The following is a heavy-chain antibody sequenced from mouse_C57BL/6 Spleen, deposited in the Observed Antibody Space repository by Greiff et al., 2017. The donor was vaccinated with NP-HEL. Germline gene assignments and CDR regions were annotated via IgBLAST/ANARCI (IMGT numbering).Heavy chain of an antibody. CDR3: AYSNYWYFDV. CDR1: GYSFTSGYY. CDR2: IRYDGST. Sequence: EVKLVESGPGLVKPSQSLSLSCSVTGYSFTSGYYWNWIRQFPGNKLEWMGYIRYDGSTNYNPSLKNRISFTRDTSKNQFFLKLSSVTTEHSATYYCAYSNYWYFDVWGTGTTVTVSS. J-gene: IGHJ1*03. D-gene: IGHD2-5*01. V-gene: IGHV3-6*01.